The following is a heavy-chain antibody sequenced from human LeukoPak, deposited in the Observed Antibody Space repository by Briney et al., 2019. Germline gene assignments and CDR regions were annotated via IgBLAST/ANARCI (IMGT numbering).Heavy chain of an antibody. CDR1: GFTFSSYW. CDR3: ARAREDMSSVLFDY. Sequence: GGSLRLSCAASGFTFSSYWMSWVRQAPGKGLEWVANIKQDGSEKYYVDSVKGRFTISRDNAKNSLYLQMNSLRAEDTAVYYCARAREDMSSVLFDYWGQGTLVTVSS. D-gene: IGHD2-15*01. V-gene: IGHV3-7*01. J-gene: IGHJ4*02. CDR2: IKQDGSEK.